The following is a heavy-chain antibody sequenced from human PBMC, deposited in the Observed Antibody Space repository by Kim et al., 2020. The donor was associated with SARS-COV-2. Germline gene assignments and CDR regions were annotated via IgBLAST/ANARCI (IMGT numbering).Heavy chain of an antibody. Sequence: GGSLRLSCAASGFTFSSYGMHWVRQAPGKGLEWVAVISYDGSNKYYADSVKGRFTISRDNSKNTLYLQMNSLRAEDTAVYYCAKGSMRPAAGTRVGAFDIWGQGTMVTVSS. V-gene: IGHV3-30*18. CDR3: AKGSMRPAAGTRVGAFDI. J-gene: IGHJ3*02. D-gene: IGHD6-13*01. CDR2: ISYDGSNK. CDR1: GFTFSSYG.